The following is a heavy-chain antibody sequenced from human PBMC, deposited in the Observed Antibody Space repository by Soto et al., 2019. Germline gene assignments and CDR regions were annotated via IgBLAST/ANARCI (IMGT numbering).Heavy chain of an antibody. D-gene: IGHD3-16*02. Sequence: QVQQVQSGVEVQKPGASVKVSCEASGYTFTSYVINWLRQAPGQGLEWMGWISPYNGNTNYGQKLQGRVTMTTDTSTSIAYMELRSLRSDDTAVYYCAREGGVWGSFRYFDYWGQGTLVTVSS. J-gene: IGHJ4*02. CDR3: AREGGVWGSFRYFDY. CDR1: GYTFTSYV. CDR2: ISPYNGNT. V-gene: IGHV1-18*04.